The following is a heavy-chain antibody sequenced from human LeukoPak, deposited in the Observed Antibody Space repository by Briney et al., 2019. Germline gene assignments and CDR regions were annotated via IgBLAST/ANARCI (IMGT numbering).Heavy chain of an antibody. CDR1: GFTFSTYA. Sequence: GGSLRLSCGASGFTFSTYAMNWVRQAPGKGLEWVSTIGISGSSTYYADSARGRFTISRDNSKNTLYLQVSSLTAEDTAVYYCAKDFSTVDYYYYGMDVWGQGTTVTVSS. D-gene: IGHD2/OR15-2a*01. V-gene: IGHV3-23*01. CDR3: AKDFSTVDYYYYGMDV. CDR2: IGISGSST. J-gene: IGHJ6*02.